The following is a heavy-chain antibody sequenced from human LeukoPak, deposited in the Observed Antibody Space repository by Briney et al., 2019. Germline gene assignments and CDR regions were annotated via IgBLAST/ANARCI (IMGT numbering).Heavy chain of an antibody. CDR1: GYNYW. CDR2: IYFGDSDT. Sequence: GESLKISCTASGYNYWIAWVRPMPGKGLEWMGIIYFGDSDTRYSPSFQGQVTISADKSISTAYLQWTSLKASDTAIYFCARHSYGLDYWGQGTLVTVSS. D-gene: IGHD3-10*01. J-gene: IGHJ4*02. V-gene: IGHV5-51*01. CDR3: ARHSYGLDY.